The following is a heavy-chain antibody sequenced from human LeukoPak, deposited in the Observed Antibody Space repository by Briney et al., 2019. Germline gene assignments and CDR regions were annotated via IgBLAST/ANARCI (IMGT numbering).Heavy chain of an antibody. Sequence: SETLSLTCTVSSGSISDYYWSWIRQTPGKGLECIGYISYSGSTNYNPSLKSRVTISVDTSKNQFSLKLSSVTAADTAVYYCARHFGRSSYFDYWGQGTLVTVSS. CDR3: ARHFGRSSYFDY. CDR1: SGSISDYY. J-gene: IGHJ4*02. D-gene: IGHD2-15*01. V-gene: IGHV4-59*08. CDR2: ISYSGST.